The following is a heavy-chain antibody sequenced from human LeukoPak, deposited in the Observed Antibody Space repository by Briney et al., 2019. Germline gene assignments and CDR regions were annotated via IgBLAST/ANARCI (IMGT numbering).Heavy chain of an antibody. Sequence: GASVKVSCKASGGTFSSYAISWVRQAPGQGLEWMGWISAYNGNTNYAQKLQGRVTMTTDTSTSTAYMELRSLRSDDTAVYYCARDRLSGYYTALDYWGQGTLVTVSS. D-gene: IGHD3-22*01. V-gene: IGHV1-18*01. CDR1: GGTFSSYA. CDR3: ARDRLSGYYTALDY. CDR2: ISAYNGNT. J-gene: IGHJ4*02.